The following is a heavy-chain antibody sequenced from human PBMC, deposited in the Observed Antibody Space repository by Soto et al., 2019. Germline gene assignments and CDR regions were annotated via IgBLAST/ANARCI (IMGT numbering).Heavy chain of an antibody. CDR1: GFTVSSKY. CDR3: ATERGPTYYFDY. CDR2: IYSDGST. V-gene: IGHV3-53*01. J-gene: IGHJ4*02. D-gene: IGHD2-21*01. Sequence: PGVSLRLSCAASGFTVSSKYMIWVRQAPGKGLEWVSVIYSDGSTYYAGSVKGRFTISRDNSKNTLYLQMNSLRAEDTAVYYCATERGPTYYFDYWGQGTLVTVSS.